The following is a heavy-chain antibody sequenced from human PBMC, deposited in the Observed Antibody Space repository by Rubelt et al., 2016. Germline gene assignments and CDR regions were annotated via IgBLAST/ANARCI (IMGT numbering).Heavy chain of an antibody. D-gene: IGHD2-2*02. CDR3: ARVYMTDDY. V-gene: IGHV3-30*04. CDR1: GFTFSSYA. J-gene: IGHJ4*02. CDR2: ISYDGSNK. Sequence: VQLVESGGGLVQPGGSLRLSCAASGFTFSSYAMHWVRQAPGKGLEWVAVISYDGSNKYYADSVKGRFTISRDNSKNTLYLQMNSLRAEDTAVYYCARVYMTDDYWGQGTLVTVSS.